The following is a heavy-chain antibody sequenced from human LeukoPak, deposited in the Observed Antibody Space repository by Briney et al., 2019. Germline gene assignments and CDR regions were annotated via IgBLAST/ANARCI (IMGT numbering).Heavy chain of an antibody. CDR1: GYTFTSYG. J-gene: IGHJ4*02. CDR2: ISAYNGNT. V-gene: IGHV1-18*01. D-gene: IGHD5-12*01. CDR3: ARDYGEGRVATIPLAY. Sequence: ASVKVSCKASGYTFTSYGISWVRQAPGQGLEWMGWISAYNGNTNYAQKLQGRVTMTTDTSTSTAYMELRSLRSDDTDVYYCARDYGEGRVATIPLAYWGQGTLVTVSS.